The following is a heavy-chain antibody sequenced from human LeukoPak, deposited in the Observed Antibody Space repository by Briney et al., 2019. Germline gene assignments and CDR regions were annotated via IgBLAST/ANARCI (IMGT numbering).Heavy chain of an antibody. J-gene: IGHJ6*02. CDR1: GGSFSGYY. CDR2: INHSGSI. D-gene: IGHD3-22*01. V-gene: IGHV4-34*01. CDR3: ARDGGGSGYPYYYYYGMDV. Sequence: SETLSLTCAVYGGSFSGYYWSWIRQPPGKGLEWIGEINHSGSINYNPSLKSRVTISVDTSKNQFSLKLSSVTAADTAVYYCARDGGGSGYPYYYYYGMDVWGQGTTVTVSS.